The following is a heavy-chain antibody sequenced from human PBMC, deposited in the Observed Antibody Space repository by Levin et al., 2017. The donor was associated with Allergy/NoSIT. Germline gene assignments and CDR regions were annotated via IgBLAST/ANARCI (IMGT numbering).Heavy chain of an antibody. CDR1: GFTFDNFA. CDR2: IRSNPYGGTT. Sequence: QPGESLKISCTVSGFTFDNFAMTWVRQAPGRGLEWVGFIRSNPYGGTTEYAASVKGRFTISKDDSRSTAYLQMNSLKTEDTAVYYCTRIYCTTSSCYAVYFQHWGRGTLVTVSS. D-gene: IGHD2-2*01. V-gene: IGHV3-49*04. J-gene: IGHJ1*01. CDR3: TRIYCTTSSCYAVYFQH.